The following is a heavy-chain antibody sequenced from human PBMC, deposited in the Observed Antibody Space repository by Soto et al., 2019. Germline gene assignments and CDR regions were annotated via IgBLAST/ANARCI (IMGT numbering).Heavy chain of an antibody. CDR2: IRAKAYGGTT. J-gene: IGHJ4*02. V-gene: IGHV3-49*04. Sequence: PGGSLRLSCAASGFTVSSNYMSWVRQAPGKGLEWVGFIRAKAYGGTTEHAASVKGRFTISRDDSKNIVYLQMNSLKSEDTAEYYCARGGPKGPTGSYWGQGTLVTVSS. D-gene: IGHD3-10*01. CDR1: GFTVSSNY. CDR3: ARGGPKGPTGSY.